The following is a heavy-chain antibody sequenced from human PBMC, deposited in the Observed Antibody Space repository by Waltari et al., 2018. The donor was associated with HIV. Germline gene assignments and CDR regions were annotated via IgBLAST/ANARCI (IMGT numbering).Heavy chain of an antibody. CDR1: RYTFTSHD. D-gene: IGHD2-21*02. Sequence: QEQLVQSGAEVKKPGASVKVSCKASRYTFTSHDIHWVRQAPGQGLEWVGWMNPDSGNTGYAQNFQGRVNMTRTTSINTAYLELYSLTSDDTAVYYCARTPYCVGGDCYARGIYFEFWGQGTLVTVSS. V-gene: IGHV1-8*01. CDR3: ARTPYCVGGDCYARGIYFEF. J-gene: IGHJ4*02. CDR2: MNPDSGNT.